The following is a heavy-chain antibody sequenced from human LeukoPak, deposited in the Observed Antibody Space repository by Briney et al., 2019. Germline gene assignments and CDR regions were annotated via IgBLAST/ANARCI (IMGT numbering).Heavy chain of an antibody. CDR3: AKDRGRAAGLDY. Sequence: GGSLRLSCAASGFTFSTYAMSWVRQPPGEGLEWVSIISDSGGTTYYADSVKGRFTISRDNSKNTLYLQMNSLRVEDTAVYYCAKDRGRAAGLDYWGQGTLVTVSS. CDR2: ISDSGGTT. J-gene: IGHJ4*02. D-gene: IGHD6-13*01. V-gene: IGHV3-23*01. CDR1: GFTFSTYA.